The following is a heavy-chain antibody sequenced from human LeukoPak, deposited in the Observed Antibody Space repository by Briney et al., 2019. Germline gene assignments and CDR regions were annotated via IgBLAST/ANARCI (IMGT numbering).Heavy chain of an antibody. CDR1: GVTLSSFA. Sequence: GGSLRLSCAASGVTLSSFAMSWARQAPGKGLEWVSVIYSGGTTYYADSVKGLFTISRDNSKNTLYLQMNSLRAEDTAVYYCARDQSSGWYFSFDYWGQGTLVTVSS. V-gene: IGHV3-53*01. CDR2: IYSGGTT. D-gene: IGHD6-19*01. J-gene: IGHJ4*02. CDR3: ARDQSSGWYFSFDY.